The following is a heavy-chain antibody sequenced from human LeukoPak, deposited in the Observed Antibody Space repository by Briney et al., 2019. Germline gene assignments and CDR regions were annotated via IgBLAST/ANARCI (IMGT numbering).Heavy chain of an antibody. Sequence: SETLSLTCNVSGASMSGYYWTWIHQPPGKGLEWIGSIYYSKNTYYNPFLKSRVTISADTSKNQFSLTLGSVSATDTAVYYCVSPRGFSYGYFDYWGQGTLVTVSS. D-gene: IGHD5-18*01. CDR2: IYYSKNT. CDR1: GASMSGYY. CDR3: VSPRGFSYGYFDY. J-gene: IGHJ4*02. V-gene: IGHV4-39*01.